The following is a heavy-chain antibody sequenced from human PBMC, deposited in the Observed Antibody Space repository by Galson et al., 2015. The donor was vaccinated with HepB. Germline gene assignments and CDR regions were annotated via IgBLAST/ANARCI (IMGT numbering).Heavy chain of an antibody. CDR3: AREDGGSGWYKSFDY. V-gene: IGHV3-30-3*01. CDR1: GFTFSSYA. Sequence: SLRLSCAASGFTFSSYAMHWVRQAPGKGLEWVAVISYDGSNKYYADSVKGRFTISRDNSKNTLYLQMNSLRAEDTAVYYCAREDGGSGWYKSFDYWGQGTLVTVSS. D-gene: IGHD6-19*01. J-gene: IGHJ4*02. CDR2: ISYDGSNK.